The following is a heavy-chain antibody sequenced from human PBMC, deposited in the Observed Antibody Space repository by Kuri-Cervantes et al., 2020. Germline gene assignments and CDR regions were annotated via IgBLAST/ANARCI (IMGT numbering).Heavy chain of an antibody. V-gene: IGHV3-72*01. Sequence: GGSLRLSCLVSGFTLSDYYMDWVRQAPEKGLEWVARTRNRVNSYSTEYAPSVKGRFTISRDDSGNSLYLQMNSLRAEDTAVYYCARAMAYSSSHWGQGTLVTVSS. J-gene: IGHJ4*02. CDR2: TRNRVNSYST. D-gene: IGHD6-19*01. CDR1: GFTLSDYY. CDR3: ARAMAYSSSH.